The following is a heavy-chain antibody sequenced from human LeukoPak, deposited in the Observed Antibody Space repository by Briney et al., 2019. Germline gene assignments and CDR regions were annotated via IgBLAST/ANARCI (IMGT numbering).Heavy chain of an antibody. CDR2: IYSGGST. D-gene: IGHD1-1*01. CDR3: ARAYWNDVCLDY. Sequence: GGSLRLSCAASGFTVSSNYMSWVRQAPGKGLEGVSVIYSGGSTYYADSVKGRFTISRDNAKNSLYLQMNSLRAEDTALYYCARAYWNDVCLDYWGQGTLVTVSS. J-gene: IGHJ4*02. V-gene: IGHV3-53*01. CDR1: GFTVSSNY.